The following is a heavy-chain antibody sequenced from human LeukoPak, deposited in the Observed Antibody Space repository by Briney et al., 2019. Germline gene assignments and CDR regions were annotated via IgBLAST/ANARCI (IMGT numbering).Heavy chain of an antibody. Sequence: GGSLRLSCVASGFTFTSYTIYWVRQAPGKGLEYVSAISGDGDNTFYANSVKGRFTISRDNSKNTLYLQMGSLRAEGMAVYYCARRGGGDSDYYFDYWGQATLVTVSS. CDR2: ISGDGDNT. CDR1: GFTFTSYT. D-gene: IGHD4-17*01. CDR3: ARRGGGDSDYYFDY. J-gene: IGHJ4*02. V-gene: IGHV3-64*01.